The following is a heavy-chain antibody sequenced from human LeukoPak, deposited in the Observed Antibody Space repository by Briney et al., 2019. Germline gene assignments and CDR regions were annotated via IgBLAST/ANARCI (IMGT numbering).Heavy chain of an antibody. Sequence: GGSLRLSCAASGFTFSSYGMHWVRQAPGKGLEWVAFIRYDGSNKYYADSVKGRFTISRDNSKNTLYLQMNSLRAEDTAVYYCAKDHFSITMVRGVASFWFDPWGQGTLVTVSS. CDR1: GFTFSSYG. CDR3: AKDHFSITMVRGVASFWFDP. J-gene: IGHJ5*02. V-gene: IGHV3-30*02. D-gene: IGHD3-10*01. CDR2: IRYDGSNK.